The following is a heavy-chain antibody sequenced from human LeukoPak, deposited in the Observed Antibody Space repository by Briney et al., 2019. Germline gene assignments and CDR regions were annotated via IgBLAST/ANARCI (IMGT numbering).Heavy chain of an antibody. CDR1: GYTFTSYG. V-gene: IGHV1-18*01. D-gene: IGHD6-6*01. CDR2: ISAYNGNT. Sequence: ASVKVSCKASGYTFTSYGISWVRQAPGQGLEWMGWISAYNGNTNYAQKLQGRVTMTTDTSTSTAYMELRGLRSDDTAVYYCARDQELYSSSSCFDYWGQGTLVTVSS. J-gene: IGHJ4*02. CDR3: ARDQELYSSSSCFDY.